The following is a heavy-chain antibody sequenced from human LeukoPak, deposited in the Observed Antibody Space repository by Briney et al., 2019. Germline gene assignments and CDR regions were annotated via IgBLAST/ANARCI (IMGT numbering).Heavy chain of an antibody. V-gene: IGHV4-31*03. Sequence: SQTLSLTCTVSGGSISSGTYPWNWFRQHPGEGLEWIGYIYYSGSTYYNPSLKSRVSISVDTSKNQFSLKLSSVTAADTAVYYCARGRGAWGQGTTVTVSS. CDR2: IYYSGST. J-gene: IGHJ6*02. D-gene: IGHD5-12*01. CDR3: ARGRGA. CDR1: GGSISSGTYP.